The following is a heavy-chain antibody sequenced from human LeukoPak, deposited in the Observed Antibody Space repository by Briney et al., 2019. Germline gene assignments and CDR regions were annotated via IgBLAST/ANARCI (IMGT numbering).Heavy chain of an antibody. CDR1: GYTFTSYD. CDR3: ARGDIVVVTALRH. V-gene: IGHV1-8*01. CDR2: MNPNSGNT. J-gene: IGHJ4*02. D-gene: IGHD2-21*02. Sequence: ASVKVSCKASGYTFTSYDINWVRQATGQGLEWMGWMNPNSGNTGYTQKFQGRVTMTRNTSISTAYMELSSLRSEDTAVYYCARGDIVVVTALRHWGQGTLVTVSS.